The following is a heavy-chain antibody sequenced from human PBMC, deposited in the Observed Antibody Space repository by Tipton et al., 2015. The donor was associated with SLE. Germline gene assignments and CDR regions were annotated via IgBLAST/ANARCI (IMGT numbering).Heavy chain of an antibody. CDR2: IRYDGSNK. CDR1: GFTFSSYG. CDR3: AKDAGGTVTPGD. J-gene: IGHJ4*02. Sequence: LSLTCAASGFTFSSYGMHWVRQAPGKGLEWVAFIRYDGSNKYYADSVKGRFTISRDNSKNTLYLQMNSLRAEDTAVYYCAKDAGGTVTPGDWGQGTLVTVSS. V-gene: IGHV3-30*02. D-gene: IGHD4-17*01.